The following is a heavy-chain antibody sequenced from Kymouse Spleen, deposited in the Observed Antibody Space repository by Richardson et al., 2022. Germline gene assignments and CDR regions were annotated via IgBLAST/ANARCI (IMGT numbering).Heavy chain of an antibody. CDR1: GGSVSSGSYY. CDR2: IYYSGST. J-gene: IGHJ2*01. Sequence: QVQLQESGPGLVKPSETLSLTCTVSGGSVSSGSYYWSWIRQPPGKGLEWIGYIYYSGSTNYNPSLKSRVTISVDTSKNQFSLKLSSVTAADTAVYYCARAPGDPWYFDLWGRGTLVTVSS. CDR3: ARAPGDPWYFDL. V-gene: IGHV4-61*01. D-gene: IGHD7-27*02.